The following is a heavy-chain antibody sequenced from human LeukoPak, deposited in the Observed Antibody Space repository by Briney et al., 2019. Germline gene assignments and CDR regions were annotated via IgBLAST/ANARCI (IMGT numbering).Heavy chain of an antibody. CDR2: TRNKANDYTT. CDR1: GFTFNDHF. J-gene: IGHJ4*02. Sequence: GGSLRLSCAASGFTFNDHFMDWVRQAPGKGLEWVGRTRNKANDYTTEYAASVRGRFTISRDDSRNSLYLQMYSLQTEDTAVYYCARERNSGSYFLGSFDYWGQGTLVTVSS. V-gene: IGHV3-72*01. CDR3: ARERNSGSYFLGSFDY. D-gene: IGHD1-26*01.